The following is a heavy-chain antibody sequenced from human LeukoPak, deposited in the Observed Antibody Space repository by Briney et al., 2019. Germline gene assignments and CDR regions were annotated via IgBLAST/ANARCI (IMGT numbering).Heavy chain of an antibody. D-gene: IGHD2-2*01. CDR1: GGSISSSSYY. J-gene: IGHJ4*02. V-gene: IGHV4-39*01. CDR3: ARHPGYCSSTSCYQAYYYDSSGYYYFDY. CDR2: IYYSGST. Sequence: SETLSLTRTVSGGSISSSSYYWGWIRQPPGKGLEWIGSIYYSGSTYYNPSLKSRVTISVDTSKNQFSLKLSSVTAADTAVYYCARHPGYCSSTSCYQAYYYDSSGYYYFDYWGQGTLVTVSS.